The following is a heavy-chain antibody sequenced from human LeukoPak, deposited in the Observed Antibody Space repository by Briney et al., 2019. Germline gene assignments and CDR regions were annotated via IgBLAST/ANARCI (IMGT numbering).Heavy chain of an antibody. V-gene: IGHV4-39*01. CDR1: GGPIDTTSYY. Sequence: SETLSLTCTVSGGPIDTTSYYWGWIRQPSGKGLEWIGNIYLSGSTYYNPSLKSRVAMSVDTSNNQFSLNLNSVTAADTAVYYCANLGYYNYGMDIWGQGTTVTVSS. CDR2: IYLSGST. J-gene: IGHJ6*02. CDR3: ANLGYYNYGMDI.